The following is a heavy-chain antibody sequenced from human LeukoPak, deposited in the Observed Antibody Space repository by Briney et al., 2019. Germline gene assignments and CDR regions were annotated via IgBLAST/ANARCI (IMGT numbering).Heavy chain of an antibody. V-gene: IGHV3-23*01. Sequence: GGSLGLSCAASGFTFSSYAMSWVRQAPGKGLEWVSAISGSGGSTYYADSVKGRFTISRDNAKNSLYLQMNSLRVEDTAIYYCAIAYGLDVWGQGTTVTVSS. CDR3: AIAYGLDV. J-gene: IGHJ6*02. CDR1: GFTFSSYA. CDR2: ISGSGGST.